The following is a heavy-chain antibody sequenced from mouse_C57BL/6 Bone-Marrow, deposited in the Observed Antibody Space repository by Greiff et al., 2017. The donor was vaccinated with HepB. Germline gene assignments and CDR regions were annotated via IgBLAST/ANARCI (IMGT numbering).Heavy chain of an antibody. Sequence: QVHVKQSGAELVKPGASVKMSCKASGYTFTSYWITWVKQRPGQGLEWIGDIYPGSGSTNYNEKFKSKATLTVDTSSSTAYMQLSSLTSEDSAVYYCARRALRALYFDYWGQGTTLTVSS. D-gene: IGHD1-1*01. CDR3: ARRALRALYFDY. V-gene: IGHV1-55*01. J-gene: IGHJ2*01. CDR1: GYTFTSYW. CDR2: IYPGSGST.